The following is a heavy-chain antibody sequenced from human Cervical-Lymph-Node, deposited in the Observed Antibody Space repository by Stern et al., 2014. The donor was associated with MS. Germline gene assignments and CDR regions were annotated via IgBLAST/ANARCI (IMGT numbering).Heavy chain of an antibody. V-gene: IGHV5-51*01. CDR2: IYPYDSDT. J-gene: IGHJ4*02. CDR1: GYSFTIYY. CDR3: ARHVQGFDY. Sequence: QLVQSGAEVKKPGESLKISCKLSGYSFTIYYIAWVRQMPGKGLEGMGFIYPYDSDTTSSPSFQGQVTISADKSITTAYLQWSSLRASDTAMYYCARHVQGFDYWGQGTLVTVSS.